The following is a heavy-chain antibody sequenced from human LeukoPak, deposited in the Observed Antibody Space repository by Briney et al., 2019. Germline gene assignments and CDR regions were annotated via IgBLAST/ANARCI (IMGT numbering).Heavy chain of an antibody. CDR2: IYYSGST. CDR3: ARLTYYYGSGSYPIFDY. V-gene: IGHV4-39*07. Sequence: SETLSLTCTVSGGSISSSSYYWGWIRQPPGKGLEWIGSIYYSGSTYYNPSLKSRVTISVDTSKNQFSLKLSSVTAADTAVYYCARLTYYYGSGSYPIFDYWGQGTLVTVSS. D-gene: IGHD3-10*01. J-gene: IGHJ4*02. CDR1: GGSISSSSYY.